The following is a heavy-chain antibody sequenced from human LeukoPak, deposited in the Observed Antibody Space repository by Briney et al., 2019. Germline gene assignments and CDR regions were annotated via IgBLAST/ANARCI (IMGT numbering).Heavy chain of an antibody. CDR1: GGSISSSSYY. CDR2: IYYSGST. J-gene: IGHJ4*02. CDR3: ARHQWSQIDY. D-gene: IGHD2-8*01. Sequence: SETLSLTCTVSGGSISSSSYYWGWIRQPPGKGLEWIGSIYYSGSTYYNPSLKSRVTISVDTSKNQFSLKLSSVTAADTAVYYCARHQWSQIDYWGQGTVVTVSS. V-gene: IGHV4-39*01.